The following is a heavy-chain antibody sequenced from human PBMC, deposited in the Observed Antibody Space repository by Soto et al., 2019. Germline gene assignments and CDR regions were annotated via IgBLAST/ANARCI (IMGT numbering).Heavy chain of an antibody. CDR2: IYNSGST. CDR3: ARGGGSWYPYFDY. Sequence: TLSLTFAVSCGSISSGGYSWSWIRQPPGKGLEWIAYIYNSGSTYYNPSLKSRVTISVDRSKSQFSLKLSSVTAADTAVYFCARGGGSWYPYFDYWGQGTLVTVSS. CDR1: CGSISSGGYS. D-gene: IGHD6-13*01. J-gene: IGHJ4*02. V-gene: IGHV4-30-2*01.